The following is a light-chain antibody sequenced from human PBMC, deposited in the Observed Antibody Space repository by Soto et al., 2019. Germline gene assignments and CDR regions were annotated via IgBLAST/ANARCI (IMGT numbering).Light chain of an antibody. CDR2: DSY. V-gene: IGKV3-11*01. Sequence: EIVLTQSPATLSLSPGERATLSCRASQSVSSYLAWYQQKPGQAPRLLIYDSYNRATGIPARFSGSGSGTDVTLTISSLEPEDFAVYYCQQRNTWPLTFGGGTKVEIE. J-gene: IGKJ4*01. CDR3: QQRNTWPLT. CDR1: QSVSSY.